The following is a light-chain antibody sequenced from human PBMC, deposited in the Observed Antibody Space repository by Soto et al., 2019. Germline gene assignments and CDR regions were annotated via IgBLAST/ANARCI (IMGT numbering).Light chain of an antibody. J-gene: IGLJ3*02. CDR2: DVT. Sequence: QSALTQPRSVSGSPGQSVTISCTGTSGDVGAYDRVSWYQHHPTKAPKLIIYDVTNRPSGVPYRFSGAKSGSTASLTISGLQAEDEEAYYCCSHSGGASWVFGGGTKLTVL. CDR1: SGDVGAYDR. CDR3: CSHSGGASWV. V-gene: IGLV2-11*01.